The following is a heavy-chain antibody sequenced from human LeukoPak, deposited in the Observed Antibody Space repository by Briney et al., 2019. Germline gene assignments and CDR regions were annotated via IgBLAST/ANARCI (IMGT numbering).Heavy chain of an antibody. CDR1: GFTFSSYA. J-gene: IGHJ4*02. CDR3: ARYIEGNYYSALDY. V-gene: IGHV3-23*01. D-gene: IGHD2-15*01. CDR2: ISDSGGSS. Sequence: GGSLRLSCAASGFTFSSYAMTWVRQAPGKGLECVSPISDSGGSSYYADSVKGRFTISRDNSKNTLYLQMNSLRAEDTAVYYCARYIEGNYYSALDYWGQGTLVTVSS.